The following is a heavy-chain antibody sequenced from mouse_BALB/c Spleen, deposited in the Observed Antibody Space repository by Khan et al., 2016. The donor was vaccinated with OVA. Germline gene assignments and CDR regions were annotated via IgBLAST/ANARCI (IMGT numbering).Heavy chain of an antibody. V-gene: IGHV9-1*02. J-gene: IGHJ2*01. CDR1: GYTFTNFR. Sequence: QIQLVQSGPELRKPGETVKISCQTSGYTFTNFRVNWVKQTPGMGLKWMGCINTLTGEPTYADDFKGRFAFSLETSASTAYLQINNLTHEDMAAYFCSRYGHGESFYFDYWGQGTTLTVSS. CDR2: INTLTGEP. D-gene: IGHD2-13*01. CDR3: SRYGHGESFYFDY.